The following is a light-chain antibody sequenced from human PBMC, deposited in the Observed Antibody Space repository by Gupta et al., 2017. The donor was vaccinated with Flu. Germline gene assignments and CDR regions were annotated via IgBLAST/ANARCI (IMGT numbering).Light chain of an antibody. CDR2: AAS. CDR1: QNINKY. J-gene: IGKJ1*01. V-gene: IGKV1-39*01. Sequence: DVQMTQSPSSLSASVGDSVTITCRASQNINKYLNWYQHKPGKGPKVLANAASGLRSGAPSRFSGSGSGTDFTLTISGLQPEDFGTYYCQQYYSIPWTFGQGTNVEI. CDR3: QQYYSIPWT.